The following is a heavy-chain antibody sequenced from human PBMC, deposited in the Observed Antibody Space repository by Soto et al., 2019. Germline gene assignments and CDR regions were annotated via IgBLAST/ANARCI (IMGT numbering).Heavy chain of an antibody. CDR3: ARDPGKRFLEWLLQEDNWFDP. Sequence: AASVKVSCKASGYTFTSYGISWVRQAPGQGLEWMGWISAYNGNTNYAQKLQGRVTMTTDTSTSTAYMELRSLRSDDTAVYYCARDPGKRFLEWLLQEDNWFDPWGQGTLVTVSS. J-gene: IGHJ5*02. CDR1: GYTFTSYG. CDR2: ISAYNGNT. D-gene: IGHD3-3*01. V-gene: IGHV1-18*01.